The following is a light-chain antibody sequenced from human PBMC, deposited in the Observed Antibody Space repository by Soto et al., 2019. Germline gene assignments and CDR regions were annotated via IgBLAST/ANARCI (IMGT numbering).Light chain of an antibody. CDR2: DTS. CDR1: QSVSTY. V-gene: IGKV3-11*01. Sequence: VLTQSPVTLSLSPGDRATLSCRVSQSVSTYLAWYRQKPGQPPELLIYDTSHRATGVSPRFSGSRSGTDFSLTISGVEPEDFALYFCHQRNTFGQGTRLEIK. J-gene: IGKJ5*01. CDR3: HQRNT.